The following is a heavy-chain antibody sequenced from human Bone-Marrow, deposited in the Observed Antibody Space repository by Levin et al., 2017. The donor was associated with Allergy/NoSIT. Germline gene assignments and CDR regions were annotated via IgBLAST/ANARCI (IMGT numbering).Heavy chain of an antibody. CDR1: GFTVSSHY. CDR2: IYSGGST. D-gene: IGHD3-22*01. J-gene: IGHJ3*02. V-gene: IGHV3-53*01. CDR3: ARDRGGYDSSGYYGRPDAFDI. Sequence: GESLKISCAASGFTVSSHYMSWVRQAPGKGLEWVSVIYSGGSTYYADSVKGRFTISRDNSKNTLYLQMNSLRAEDTAVYYCARDRGGYDSSGYYGRPDAFDIWGQGTMVTVSS.